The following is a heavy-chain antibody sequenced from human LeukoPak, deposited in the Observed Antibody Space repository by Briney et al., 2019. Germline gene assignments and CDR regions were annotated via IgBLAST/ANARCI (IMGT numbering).Heavy chain of an antibody. D-gene: IGHD6-13*01. Sequence: GASVKVSCKASGYTFTSYDINWVRQATGQGLEWMGWMNPNSGNTGYAQKFQGRVTMTRNTSINTAYMELSRLRSEDTAVYYCARREQQLISWGYYYYYMDVWGKGTTVTVSS. CDR2: MNPNSGNT. V-gene: IGHV1-8*01. CDR3: ARREQQLISWGYYYYYMDV. CDR1: GYTFTSYD. J-gene: IGHJ6*03.